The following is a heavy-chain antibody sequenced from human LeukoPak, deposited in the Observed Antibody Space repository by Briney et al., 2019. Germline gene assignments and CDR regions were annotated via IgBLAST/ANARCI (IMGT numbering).Heavy chain of an antibody. CDR1: GGSISSYY. CDR2: IYTSGST. V-gene: IGHV4-4*07. Sequence: SETLSLTCTVSGGSISSYYWSWIRQPAGKGLEWIGRIYTSGSTNYNPSLKSRVTMSVDTSKNQSSLKLSSVTAADTAVYYCARGSAPSYYDFWSGYTDAFDIWGQGTMVTVSS. J-gene: IGHJ3*02. CDR3: ARGSAPSYYDFWSGYTDAFDI. D-gene: IGHD3-3*01.